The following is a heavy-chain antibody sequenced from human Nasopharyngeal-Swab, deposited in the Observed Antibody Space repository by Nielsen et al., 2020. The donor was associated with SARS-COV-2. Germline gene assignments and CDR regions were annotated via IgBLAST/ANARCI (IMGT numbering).Heavy chain of an antibody. V-gene: IGHV4-39*01. J-gene: IGHJ1*01. D-gene: IGHD2-2*01. CDR3: GYCSTTFCYGAYFHH. CDR2: IYYTGKT. Sequence: SETLSLTCPVSGGSINYNSYHWGWIRQPPGKGLEWIGSIYYTGKTYYNPSLKSRVTISVDTSKNQFALKLSSVTAADTAMYYCGYCSTTFCYGAYFHHWGQGTLVTVSS. CDR1: GGSINYNSYH.